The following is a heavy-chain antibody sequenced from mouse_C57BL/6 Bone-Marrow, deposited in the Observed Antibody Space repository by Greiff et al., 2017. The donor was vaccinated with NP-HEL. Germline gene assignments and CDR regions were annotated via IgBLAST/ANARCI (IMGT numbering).Heavy chain of an antibody. V-gene: IGHV10-1*01. J-gene: IGHJ4*01. CDR3: VTYYDYDEAMDY. CDR1: GFSFNTYA. Sequence: EVKLVESGGGLVQPKGSLKLSCAASGFSFNTYAMNWVRQAPGKGLEWVARIRSKSNNYATYYADSVKARFTISRDDSESMLYLQMNNLKTEDTAMYYCVTYYDYDEAMDYWGQGTSVTVSS. CDR2: IRSKSNNYAT. D-gene: IGHD2-4*01.